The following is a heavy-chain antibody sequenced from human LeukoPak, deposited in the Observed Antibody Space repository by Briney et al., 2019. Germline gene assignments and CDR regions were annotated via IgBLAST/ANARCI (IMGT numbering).Heavy chain of an antibody. D-gene: IGHD3-22*01. V-gene: IGHV3-30-3*01. J-gene: IGHJ4*02. CDR3: ARGEGYYYDSSGYYWAY. Sequence: GGSLRLSCVASGFTFSSYAMHWVRQAPGKGLEWVAVISYDGSNKYYADSVKGRFTISRDNSKNTLYLQMNSLRAEDTAVYYCARGEGYYYDSSGYYWAYWGQGTLVTVSS. CDR1: GFTFSSYA. CDR2: ISYDGSNK.